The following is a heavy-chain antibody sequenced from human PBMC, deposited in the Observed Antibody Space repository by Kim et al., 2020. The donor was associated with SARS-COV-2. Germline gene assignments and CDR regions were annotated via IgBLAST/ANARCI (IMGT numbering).Heavy chain of an antibody. CDR3: ATYYDFWSGYN. V-gene: IGHV3-48*03. D-gene: IGHD3-3*01. CDR2: ISSSGSTI. CDR1: GFTFSSYE. J-gene: IGHJ4*02. Sequence: GGSLRLSCAASGFTFSSYEMNWVRQAPGKGLEWVSYISSSGSTIYYADSVKGRFTISRDNAKNSLYLQMNSLRAEDTAVYYCATYYDFWSGYNWGQGTLVTVSS.